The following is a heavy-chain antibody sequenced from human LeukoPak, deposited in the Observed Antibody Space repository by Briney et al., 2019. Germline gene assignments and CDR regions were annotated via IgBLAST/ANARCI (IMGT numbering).Heavy chain of an antibody. J-gene: IGHJ4*02. Sequence: SETLSLTCTVSGGSISSSSYYWGWIRQPPGTGLEWIGSIYSGGNTYYNPSLKSRVNISVDKSKNQFSLRLSSVTAADTAVYYCANRRFYDSTGYFSYWGQGTLVTVSS. CDR3: ANRRFYDSTGYFSY. D-gene: IGHD3-22*01. CDR2: IYSGGNT. V-gene: IGHV4-39*07. CDR1: GGSISSSSYY.